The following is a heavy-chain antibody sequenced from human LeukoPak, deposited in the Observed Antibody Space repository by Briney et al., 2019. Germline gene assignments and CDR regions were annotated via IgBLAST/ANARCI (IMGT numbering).Heavy chain of an antibody. CDR2: ISSSSSYI. D-gene: IGHD1-20*01. Sequence: PGGSLRLSCAASGFTFSNYAMRWVRQAPGKGLEWVSSISSSSSYIYYSDSVKGRFTISRDNAKNSLFLQMNSLRAEDTAVYFCVRDRGGGNWLDYWGQGTLVTVSS. V-gene: IGHV3-21*01. J-gene: IGHJ4*02. CDR1: GFTFSNYA. CDR3: VRDRGGGNWLDY.